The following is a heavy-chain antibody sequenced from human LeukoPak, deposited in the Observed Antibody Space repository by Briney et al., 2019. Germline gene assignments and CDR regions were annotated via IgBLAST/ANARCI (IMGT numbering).Heavy chain of an antibody. J-gene: IGHJ6*02. CDR3: ATGRGGEVIEYYYYGMDV. CDR2: FDPEDGET. V-gene: IGHV1-24*01. D-gene: IGHD3-10*01. Sequence: ASVKVSRKVSGYTLTELSMHWVRQAPGKGLEWVGGFDPEDGETIYSQKFQGRVTMTEDTSTDTAYMELSSLRSEDTAVYYCATGRGGEVIEYYYYGMDVWGQGTTVTVSS. CDR1: GYTLTELS.